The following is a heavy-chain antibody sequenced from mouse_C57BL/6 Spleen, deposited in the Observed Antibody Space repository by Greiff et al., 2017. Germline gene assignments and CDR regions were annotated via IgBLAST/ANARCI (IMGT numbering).Heavy chain of an antibody. D-gene: IGHD1-1*01. CDR2: IYPGDGDT. CDR1: GYAFSSYW. J-gene: IGHJ1*03. Sequence: QVQLQQSGAELVKPGASVKISCKASGYAFSSYWMNWVKQRPGKGLEWIGQIYPGDGDTNYNGKFKGKATLTADKSSSTAYMQLSSLTSEDSAVYFCARPSLTTVVPNWYFDVWGTGTTVTVSS. CDR3: ARPSLTTVVPNWYFDV. V-gene: IGHV1-80*01.